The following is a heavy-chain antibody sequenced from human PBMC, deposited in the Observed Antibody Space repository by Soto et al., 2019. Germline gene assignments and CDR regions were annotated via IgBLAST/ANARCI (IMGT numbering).Heavy chain of an antibody. Sequence: PGGSLRLSCAASGFTFTDAWMSWVRQAPGKRLEWVGRIKSKADGGTTDYAAPVKGRFTISRDDSENTLYLQMNSLISDDTAVYYCTTARVTIFGVVTTDLFYFWGQGALVTVSS. CDR1: GFTFTDAW. J-gene: IGHJ4*02. CDR2: IKSKADGGTT. V-gene: IGHV3-15*01. CDR3: TTARVTIFGVVTTDLFYF. D-gene: IGHD3-3*01.